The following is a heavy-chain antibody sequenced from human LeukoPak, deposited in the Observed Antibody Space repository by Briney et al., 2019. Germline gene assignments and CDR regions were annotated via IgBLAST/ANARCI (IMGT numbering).Heavy chain of an antibody. J-gene: IGHJ4*02. CDR3: ARGFPPAH. CDR1: GFTFSSYA. V-gene: IGHV3-53*01. Sequence: GSLRLSCAASGFTFSSYAMHWVRQAPGKGLEWVSILYAGGTTSYTDSVKGRFTISRDSSKNTLYLQMKSLRAEDTAVYYCARGFPPAHWGQGTLVTVSS. CDR2: LYAGGTT. D-gene: IGHD3-10*01.